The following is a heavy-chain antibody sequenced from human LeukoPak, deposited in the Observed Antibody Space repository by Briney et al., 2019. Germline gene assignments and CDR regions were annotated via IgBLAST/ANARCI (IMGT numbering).Heavy chain of an antibody. V-gene: IGHV3-74*01. D-gene: IGHD3-16*01. Sequence: PGGSLRLSCAVSGLSFSNHWMHWVRQAPGKGLVWVARTNLHGTAVDYADSVKGRFTISRDNAKNTLFLQMNSLRAEDTAVYYCASAYTYVRLGDHWGQGTLVTVSS. CDR3: ASAYTYVRLGDH. J-gene: IGHJ4*02. CDR1: GLSFSNHW. CDR2: TNLHGTAV.